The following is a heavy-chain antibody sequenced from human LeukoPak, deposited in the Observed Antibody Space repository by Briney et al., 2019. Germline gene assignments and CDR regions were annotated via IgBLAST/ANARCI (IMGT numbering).Heavy chain of an antibody. V-gene: IGHV1-69*05. CDR2: ISTVSGSP. CDR1: GGTFKSYA. CDR3: GRGGFSSCSTTTCEHDHVDV. Sequence: GASVKVSCKASGGTFKSYAVTWVRQAPGQGLEWVGGISTVSGSPNHAPKLQGRVTISTDESITTVYLELSGLRAEDTAVYFCGRGGFSSCSTTTCEHDHVDVWGEGTAVIVSS. D-gene: IGHD3-16*01. J-gene: IGHJ6*01.